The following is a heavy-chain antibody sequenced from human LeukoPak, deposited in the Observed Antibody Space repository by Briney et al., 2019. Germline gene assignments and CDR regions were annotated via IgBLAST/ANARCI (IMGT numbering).Heavy chain of an antibody. D-gene: IGHD2-2*01. Sequence: GGSLRLSCAASGFTFSSYSMNWVRQAPGKGLEWVSSISSSSSYIYYADSVKGRFTISRDNAKNSLYLQMNSLRAEDTAVYYCARAPDIVVVLAAIMHGMDVWGQGTTVTVSS. CDR2: ISSSSSYI. CDR1: GFTFSSYS. V-gene: IGHV3-21*01. J-gene: IGHJ6*02. CDR3: ARAPDIVVVLAAIMHGMDV.